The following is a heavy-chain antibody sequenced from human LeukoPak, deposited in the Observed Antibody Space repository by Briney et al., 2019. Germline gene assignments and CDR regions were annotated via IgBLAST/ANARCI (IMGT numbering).Heavy chain of an antibody. J-gene: IGHJ4*02. V-gene: IGHV3-23*01. CDR1: GFTFSTSA. CDR2: CGTDGDT. Sequence: GGALTLSCAASGFTFSTSALNWVRQAPGRGLEWVSACGTDGDTYYADSAKGRFTISRDNSRHTLYLKMTGLRAEDTAVYYCAKKPPGTYPFDSWGQGTLVSVSP. D-gene: IGHD6-13*01. CDR3: AKKPPGTYPFDS.